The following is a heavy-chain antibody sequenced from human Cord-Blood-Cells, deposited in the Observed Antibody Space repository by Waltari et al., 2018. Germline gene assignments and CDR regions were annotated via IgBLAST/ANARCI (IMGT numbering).Heavy chain of an antibody. CDR3: ARGRDSSGYYDY. CDR1: GGSFSGYY. D-gene: IGHD3-22*01. CDR2: INHSGST. J-gene: IGHJ4*02. V-gene: IGHV4-34*01. Sequence: QVQLQQWGAGLLKPSETLSLTCAVYGGSFSGYYWSWIRQPPGKGLEWIGEINHSGSTYYTPSLKGRVTRSVDTSKNQFALNLCSVTAADTAVYYCARGRDSSGYYDYWGQGTLVTVSS.